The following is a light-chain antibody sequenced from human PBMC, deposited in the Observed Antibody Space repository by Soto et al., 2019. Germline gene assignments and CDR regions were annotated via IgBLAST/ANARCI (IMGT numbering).Light chain of an antibody. CDR1: QSISSW. J-gene: IGKJ5*01. Sequence: DIQMTQSPSSVSASVGDRVTITCRASQSISSWLAWYQQKPGTVPKLLTYAASSLHSGVPSRFSGSGAGTEFTLTITSLQPEDFGTYYCQQGDSFPITFGQGTRLEIK. CDR2: AAS. CDR3: QQGDSFPIT. V-gene: IGKV1-12*01.